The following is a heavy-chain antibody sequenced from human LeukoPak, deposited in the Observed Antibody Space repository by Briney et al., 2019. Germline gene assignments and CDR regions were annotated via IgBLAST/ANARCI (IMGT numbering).Heavy chain of an antibody. Sequence: GGSLRLSCTASGFNFDDYGMSRVRQAPGKGLEWVSGINWNGGRTGYADSVKGRFTISRDNAKNSLYLQMNSLRAEDTALYYCARDDSGYYPDLDYWGQGTLVTVSS. D-gene: IGHD3-22*01. CDR1: GFNFDDYG. CDR2: INWNGGRT. V-gene: IGHV3-20*04. CDR3: ARDDSGYYPDLDY. J-gene: IGHJ4*02.